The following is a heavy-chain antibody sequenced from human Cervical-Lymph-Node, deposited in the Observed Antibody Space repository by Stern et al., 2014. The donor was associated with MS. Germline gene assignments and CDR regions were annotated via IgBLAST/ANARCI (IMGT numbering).Heavy chain of an antibody. CDR3: ARATDL. V-gene: IGHV4-59*11. CDR1: GASITSHF. J-gene: IGHJ5*02. Sequence: QLPLQESGPGLLRPSETLSLTCNVSGASITSHFWSWIRHPPGKGLEWIGYIYYRGATNYNASLKGRVAISINTSKTQFSLRLSSVTAADTAVYYCARATDLWGQGILVTVSS. CDR2: IYYRGAT.